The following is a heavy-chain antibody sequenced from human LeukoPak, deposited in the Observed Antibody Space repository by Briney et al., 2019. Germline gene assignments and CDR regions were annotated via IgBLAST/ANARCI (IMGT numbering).Heavy chain of an antibody. J-gene: IGHJ3*02. D-gene: IGHD6-19*01. CDR3: ARDGSSGSPFEAFDI. CDR1: GGPISSSY. Sequence: PSETLSLTCTVSGGPISSSYWSWIRQPPGRGREWMGDIYYSGSNNYNPSLESRVTISVAASKNQFSLKLSSVTAADTAVYYCARDGSSGSPFEAFDIWGQGTMVTVSS. CDR2: IYYSGSN. V-gene: IGHV4-59*01.